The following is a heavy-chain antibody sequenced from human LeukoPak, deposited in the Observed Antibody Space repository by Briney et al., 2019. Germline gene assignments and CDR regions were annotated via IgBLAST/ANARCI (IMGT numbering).Heavy chain of an antibody. V-gene: IGHV4-30-2*01. J-gene: IGHJ4*02. CDR2: IYHSGST. CDR1: GGSISSGGYS. CDR3: ARGYCSSTSCYGFDY. Sequence: PSQTLSHTCAVSGGSISSGGYSWSWIRQPPGKGLEWIGYIYHSGSTYYNPSLKSRVTISVDRSKNQFSLKLSSVTAADTAVYYCARGYCSSTSCYGFDYWGQGTLVTVSS. D-gene: IGHD2-2*01.